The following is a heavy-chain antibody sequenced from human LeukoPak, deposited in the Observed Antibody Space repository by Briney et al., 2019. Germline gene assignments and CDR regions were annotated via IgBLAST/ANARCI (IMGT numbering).Heavy chain of an antibody. J-gene: IGHJ4*02. CDR2: ISSSSSYI. CDR3: AREEYSGSYYFDY. V-gene: IGHV3-21*01. CDR1: GFTFSSYS. D-gene: IGHD1-26*01. Sequence: PGGSLRLSCAASGFTFSSYSMNWVRQAPGKGLEWVSSISSSSSYIYYADSVKGRFTISRDNAKNSLYLQMNSLRAEDTAVYYCAREEYSGSYYFDYWGQGALVTVSS.